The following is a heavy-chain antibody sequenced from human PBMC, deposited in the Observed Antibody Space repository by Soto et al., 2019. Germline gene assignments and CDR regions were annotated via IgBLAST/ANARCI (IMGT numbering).Heavy chain of an antibody. CDR1: GFTFTTYW. V-gene: IGHV3-74*01. J-gene: IGHJ6*02. CDR2: IKGDGSSL. CDR3: ARGLKNYYGVDV. Sequence: EVKVVESGGGLVQPGGSLRLSCAASGFTFTTYWMHWVRQVPGKGLVWVLRIKGDGSSLSYADSVKGRFTISRDNVENTVYLQMGSLRADDTAVYYCARGLKNYYGVDVWGQGTTVTVSS.